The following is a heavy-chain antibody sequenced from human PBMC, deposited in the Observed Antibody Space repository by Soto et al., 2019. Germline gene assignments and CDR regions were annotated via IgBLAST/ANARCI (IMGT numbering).Heavy chain of an antibody. CDR3: ARDHAGSGWFRFDY. V-gene: IGHV1-18*01. D-gene: IGHD6-19*01. CDR2: ISAYNGDT. J-gene: IGHJ4*02. CDR1: GYTFTRYS. Sequence: QVQLVQSGAEVKKPGASVKVSCKASGYTFTRYSISWVRQAPGQGLEWMGWISAYNGDTNYAQKLQGRVTLTTDTSTSTAYIELRSLRADDTAIYSCARDHAGSGWFRFDYWGLGTLVAVSS.